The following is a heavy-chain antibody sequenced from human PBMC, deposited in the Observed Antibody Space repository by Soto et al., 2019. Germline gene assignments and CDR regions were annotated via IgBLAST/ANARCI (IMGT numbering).Heavy chain of an antibody. CDR2: IYYSGST. V-gene: IGHV4-39*01. D-gene: IGHD3-3*01. J-gene: IGHJ4*02. CDR3: ARLSRRGYSSDY. CDR1: GGSISSSSYY. Sequence: PSETLSLTCTVSGGSISSSSYYWGWIRQPPGKGLEWIGSIYYSGSTYYNPSLKSRVTISVDTSKNQFSLKLSSVTAADTAVYYCARLSRRGYSSDYWGQGTLVTVSS.